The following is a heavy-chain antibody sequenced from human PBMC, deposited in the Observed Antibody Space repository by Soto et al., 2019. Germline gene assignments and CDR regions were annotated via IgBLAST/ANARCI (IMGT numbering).Heavy chain of an antibody. Sequence: EVQLVESGGGLVQPGRSLRLSCAASGFTFDDYAMHWVRQAPGKGLEWVAGISWNSASIAYGDSVKGRFTISRDNTKNSLYLQMNSLRAEDTALYYCAKDSSRWYQHFDYWGQGTLVTVSS. CDR1: GFTFDDYA. CDR2: ISWNSASI. J-gene: IGHJ4*02. CDR3: AKDSSRWYQHFDY. V-gene: IGHV3-9*01. D-gene: IGHD6-19*01.